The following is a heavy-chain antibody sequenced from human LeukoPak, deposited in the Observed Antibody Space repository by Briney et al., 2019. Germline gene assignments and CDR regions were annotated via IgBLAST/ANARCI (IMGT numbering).Heavy chain of an antibody. CDR3: ARGAAGYSYG. J-gene: IGHJ4*02. V-gene: IGHV4-59*01. D-gene: IGHD5-18*01. CDR1: GGSISSYY. CDR2: IYYSGST. Sequence: SETLSLTCTVSGGSISSYYWSWIRQPPGKGLEWIGHIYYSGSTNYNPSLKSRATISIDTSKNQFSLRLSSVTAADTAVYYCARGAAGYSYGWGQGTLVTVS.